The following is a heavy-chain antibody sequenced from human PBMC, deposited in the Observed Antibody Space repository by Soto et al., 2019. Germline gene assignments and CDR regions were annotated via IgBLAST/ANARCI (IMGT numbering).Heavy chain of an antibody. CDR3: ARDLNY. Sequence: EVHLVESGGDLVQPGGSLRLSCAASGFTVSNNYMSWVRQGPGKGLEWVSVTYSGSTSYADSVKGRFTVSTDNSRNTLYLQMKSLSAEDTALYYCARDLNYWGPGTLVTVSS. CDR1: GFTVSNNY. V-gene: IGHV3-66*01. CDR2: TYSGST. D-gene: IGHD3-9*01. J-gene: IGHJ4*02.